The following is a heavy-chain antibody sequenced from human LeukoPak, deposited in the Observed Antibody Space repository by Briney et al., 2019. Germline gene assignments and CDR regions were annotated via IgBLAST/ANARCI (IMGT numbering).Heavy chain of an antibody. CDR1: GGSISSYY. CDR2: INTSGST. Sequence: SETLSLTCTVSGGSISSYYWSWIRQSAGKGLEWIGRINTSGSTNYNPSLKSRVTMSLDTSKNQLSLKLRSVTAADTAVYYCARGGRSGYDYFDYWGQGTLVTVSS. D-gene: IGHD5-12*01. CDR3: ARGGRSGYDYFDY. J-gene: IGHJ4*02. V-gene: IGHV4-4*07.